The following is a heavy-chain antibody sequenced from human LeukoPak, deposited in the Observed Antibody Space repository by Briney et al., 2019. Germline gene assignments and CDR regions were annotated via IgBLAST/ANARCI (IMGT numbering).Heavy chain of an antibody. CDR2: INSGGTVT. Sequence: PGGSLRLSCAASGFTFSDFWMHWVRQAPGKGLVWVSRINSGGTVTNYADSVKGRLTISRDNAKNTLYLQMNSLRAEDTAVYYCARGAHCSGGSCYYYYGMDVWGQGTTVTVSS. D-gene: IGHD2-15*01. J-gene: IGHJ6*02. CDR1: GFTFSDFW. CDR3: ARGAHCSGGSCYYYYGMDV. V-gene: IGHV3-74*01.